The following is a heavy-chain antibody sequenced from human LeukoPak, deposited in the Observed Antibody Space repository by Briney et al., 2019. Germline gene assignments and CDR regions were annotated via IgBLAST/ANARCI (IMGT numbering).Heavy chain of an antibody. CDR1: GGSINSYY. J-gene: IGHJ4*02. V-gene: IGHV4-59*08. Sequence: PSETLSLTCTVAGGSINSYYWSWIRQPPGKGVEWVGYTYYSGSTRYNPSFTSRVTISVDTSKNQFSLKLTSVTAADTAVYYCARGSGNYWQVSFDYWGQGTLVTVSS. D-gene: IGHD1-26*01. CDR2: TYYSGST. CDR3: ARGSGNYWQVSFDY.